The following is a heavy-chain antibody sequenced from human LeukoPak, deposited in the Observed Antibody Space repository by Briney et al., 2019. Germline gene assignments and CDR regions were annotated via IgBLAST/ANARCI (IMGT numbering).Heavy chain of an antibody. Sequence: SETLSLTCTVSGGSISSYYWSWIRQPPGKGLEWIGYIYYSGSTNYNPSLKSRVTISVDTSKNQFSLKLSSVTAEDTAVYYCAREGHDYSNPNWFDPWGQGTLVTVSS. V-gene: IGHV4-59*01. J-gene: IGHJ5*02. CDR1: GGSISSYY. CDR3: AREGHDYSNPNWFDP. CDR2: IYYSGST. D-gene: IGHD4-11*01.